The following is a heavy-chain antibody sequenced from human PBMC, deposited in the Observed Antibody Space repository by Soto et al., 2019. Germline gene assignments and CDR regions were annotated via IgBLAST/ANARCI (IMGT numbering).Heavy chain of an antibody. J-gene: IGHJ6*02. D-gene: IGHD2-21*01. CDR1: GFTCSSFW. V-gene: IGHV3-74*01. Sequence: WWSLRLSCSASGFTCSSFWMHWVRQAPGKGLVWVSRINNDGSSTAYADSVKGRFTISRDNAKSTLYLQVTSLRAEDTAVYYCARDPLIGNTDYGLDVWGQGTTVTVSS. CDR2: INNDGSST. CDR3: ARDPLIGNTDYGLDV.